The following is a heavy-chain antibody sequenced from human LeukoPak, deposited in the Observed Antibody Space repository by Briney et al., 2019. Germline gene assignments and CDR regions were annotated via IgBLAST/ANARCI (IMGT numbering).Heavy chain of an antibody. V-gene: IGHV3-23*01. CDR2: ISGSGGST. J-gene: IGHJ4*02. CDR3: AKKDKPYYSSEYYFDY. D-gene: IGHD2/OR15-2a*01. CDR1: GFTFSSYA. Sequence: GRSLRLSCAASGFTFSSYAMSWVRQAPGKGLEWVSAISGSGGSTYYADSVKGRFTISRDNSKNTLYLQMNSLRAEDTAVYYCAKKDKPYYSSEYYFDYWGQGTLVTVSS.